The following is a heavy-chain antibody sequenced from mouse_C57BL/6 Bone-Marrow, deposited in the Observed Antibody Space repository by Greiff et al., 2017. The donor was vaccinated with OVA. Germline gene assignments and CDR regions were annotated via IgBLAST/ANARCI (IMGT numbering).Heavy chain of an antibody. CDR1: GFNIKDYY. J-gene: IGHJ2*01. CDR3: SRGPHLLWLRRGYLNY. CDR2: IDPEDGET. Sequence: EVQLQQSGAELVKPGASVKLSCTASGFNIKDYYMHWVKQRTEQGLEWIGRIDPEDGETKYAQKFKGKATITADTSSNTAYLQLSSLTSEDTSGYYCSRGPHLLWLRRGYLNYWGQGTTLTVSS. V-gene: IGHV14-2*01. D-gene: IGHD2-2*01.